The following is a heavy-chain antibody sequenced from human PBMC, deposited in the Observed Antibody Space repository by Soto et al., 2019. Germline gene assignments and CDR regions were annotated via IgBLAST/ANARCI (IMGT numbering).Heavy chain of an antibody. D-gene: IGHD6-19*01. V-gene: IGHV4-59*01. J-gene: IGHJ5*02. CDR3: ARDRAVAGTGWFDP. CDR1: GGSISSYY. Sequence: QVQLQESGPGLVKPSETLSLTCTVSGGSISSYYWSWIRQPPGKGLEWIGYIYYSGSTNYNPSLKSRVTISVDTSKNQFSLKLSSVTAADTAVYYCARDRAVAGTGWFDPWGQGTLVTVSS. CDR2: IYYSGST.